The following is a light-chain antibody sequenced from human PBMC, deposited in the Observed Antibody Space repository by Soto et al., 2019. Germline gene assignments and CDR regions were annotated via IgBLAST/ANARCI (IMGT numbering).Light chain of an antibody. J-gene: IGKJ1*01. V-gene: IGKV3-11*01. CDR1: QYINTR. CDR2: QTS. CDR3: HQRQSWPRT. Sequence: EIVLTQSPATLSSFPGDRVTLSCRASQYINTRLAWYQHRPGQPPRILIYQTSIRDAGIPARFSASGTGTDFTLPISEVQPEDFAVYYCHQRQSWPRTFGQGTKVDIK.